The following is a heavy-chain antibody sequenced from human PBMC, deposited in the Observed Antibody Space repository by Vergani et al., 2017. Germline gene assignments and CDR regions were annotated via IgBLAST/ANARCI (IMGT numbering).Heavy chain of an antibody. CDR2: INPNSGGT. CDR3: ARVLQVRCVSPTLGY. D-gene: IGHD3-10*01. J-gene: IGHJ4*02. V-gene: IGHV1-2*02. Sequence: QVQLVQSGAEVKKPGASVKVFCKASGYTFTGYYMHWVRQAPGQGLEWMGWINPNSGGTNYAQKFQGRVTMTRDTSISTAYMELSRLRSDDTAVYYCARVLQVRCVSPTLGYWGQGTLVTVSS. CDR1: GYTFTGYY.